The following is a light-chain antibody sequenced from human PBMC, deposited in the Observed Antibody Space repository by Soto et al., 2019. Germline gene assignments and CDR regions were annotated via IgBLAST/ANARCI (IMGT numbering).Light chain of an antibody. CDR3: HQFGSSPLDT. Sequence: EIVLTQSPGTLSLSPGERATLSCRASQTISSSFLAWYQQKPGQAPRPLIYRASRRAPGIPDRFSGSGSWTDFTLTIIMLEPEDFAVYYCHQFGSSPLDTFGPGTKVEIK. CDR1: QTISSSF. CDR2: RAS. V-gene: IGKV3-20*01. J-gene: IGKJ3*01.